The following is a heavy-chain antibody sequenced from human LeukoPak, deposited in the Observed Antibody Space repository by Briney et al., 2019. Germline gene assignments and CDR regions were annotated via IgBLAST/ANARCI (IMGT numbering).Heavy chain of an antibody. V-gene: IGHV3-48*03. CDR3: ARGAYGSGSYGDNWFDP. J-gene: IGHJ5*02. CDR2: ISSSGSTI. CDR1: GFTFSSYE. D-gene: IGHD3-10*01. Sequence: GGSLRLSCAASGFTFSSYEMNWVRQAPGKGLEWVSYISSSGSTIYYADSVKGRFTISRDNSKNTVYLQMNSLRAEDTAVYYCARGAYGSGSYGDNWFDPWGQGTLVTVSS.